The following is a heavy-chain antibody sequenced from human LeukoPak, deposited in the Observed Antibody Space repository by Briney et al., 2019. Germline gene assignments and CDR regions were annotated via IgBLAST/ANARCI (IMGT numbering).Heavy chain of an antibody. Sequence: SETLSLTCAVYGGSFSGYYWSWIRQPPGKGLEWIGEINHSGSTNFNPSLKSRVTISVDTSKNQFSLKLSSVTAADTAVYYCARVTMIVVVNWFDPWGQGTLVTVSS. D-gene: IGHD3-22*01. CDR2: INHSGST. V-gene: IGHV4-34*01. J-gene: IGHJ5*02. CDR1: GGSFSGYY. CDR3: ARVTMIVVVNWFDP.